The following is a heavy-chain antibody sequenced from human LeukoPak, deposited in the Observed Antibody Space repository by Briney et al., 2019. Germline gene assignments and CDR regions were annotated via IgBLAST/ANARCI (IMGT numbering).Heavy chain of an antibody. V-gene: IGHV3-53*05. Sequence: GGSLRLSCAASGFTVSSNHMSWVRQAPGKGLEWVSVIYSGGSTDYADSVKGRFTISRDNSKNTLYLQMNSLRAEDTAVYYCARDPPYYGMDVWGQGTTVTVSS. J-gene: IGHJ6*02. CDR1: GFTVSSNH. CDR3: ARDPPYYGMDV. CDR2: IYSGGST.